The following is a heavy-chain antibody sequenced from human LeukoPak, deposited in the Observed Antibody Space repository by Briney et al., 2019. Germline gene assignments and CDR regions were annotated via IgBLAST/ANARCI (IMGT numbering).Heavy chain of an antibody. Sequence: SETLSLTCSVSGDSISSSSSYWGWIRQPPGKGLEWIGRIYTSGSTNYNPSLKSRVTMSVDTSKNQFSLKLSSVTAAYTAVYYCARDGSGVYGSGSYYYYMDVWGKGTTVTISS. V-gene: IGHV4-39*07. CDR1: GDSISSSSSY. CDR2: IYTSGST. J-gene: IGHJ6*03. D-gene: IGHD3-10*01. CDR3: ARDGSGVYGSGSYYYYMDV.